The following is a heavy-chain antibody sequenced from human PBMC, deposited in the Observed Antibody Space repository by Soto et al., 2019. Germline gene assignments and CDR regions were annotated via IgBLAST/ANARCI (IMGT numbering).Heavy chain of an antibody. J-gene: IGHJ6*03. CDR3: AGTSSLQRYYMDV. CDR2: TYYRSRWYN. D-gene: IGHD1-7*01. V-gene: IGHV6-1*01. CDR1: GESVSSNSAA. Sequence: SQTLSLTCVISGESVSSNSAAWNWIRQSPSRGLEWLGRTYYRSRWYNDYAVSVRSRITVNADTSKNQFSLHLNSVTPEDTAVYYCAGTSSLQRYYMDVWDKGTTVTVSS.